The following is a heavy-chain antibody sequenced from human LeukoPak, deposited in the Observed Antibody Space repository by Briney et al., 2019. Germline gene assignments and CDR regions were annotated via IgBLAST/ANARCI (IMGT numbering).Heavy chain of an antibody. D-gene: IGHD6-19*01. CDR1: GFTFSSYW. CDR3: AREYSSGWTSDY. V-gene: IGHV3-74*01. CDR2: INSDGNYT. Sequence: GGSLRLSCAASGFTFSSYWMHWVRQAPGKGLVWVSSINSDGNYTTYADSVKGRFTISRDNAKNTLSLQMNSLRAEDTAVYYCAREYSSGWTSDYWGQGTLVTVSS. J-gene: IGHJ4*01.